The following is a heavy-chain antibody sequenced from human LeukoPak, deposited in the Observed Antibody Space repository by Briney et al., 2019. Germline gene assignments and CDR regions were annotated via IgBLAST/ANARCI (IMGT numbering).Heavy chain of an antibody. CDR1: GFTFSSYA. Sequence: GGSLRLSCSASGFTFSSYAMHWVRQAPGKGLEYVSAISSNGGSIYYADSVKGRFTISRDNSKNTLYLQMSSLRAEDTAVYFCVKPIIMYYYDSSGYFDYWGQGTLVTVSS. V-gene: IGHV3-64D*06. D-gene: IGHD3-22*01. J-gene: IGHJ4*02. CDR2: ISSNGGSI. CDR3: VKPIIMYYYDSSGYFDY.